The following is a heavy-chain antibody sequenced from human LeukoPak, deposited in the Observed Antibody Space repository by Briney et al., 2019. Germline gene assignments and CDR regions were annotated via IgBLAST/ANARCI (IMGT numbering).Heavy chain of an antibody. CDR3: ARYCNGDTCDGALDL. Sequence: GGSLRLSCATSGFTFNNYWIHWVRQVPGKDLVWVSRIDGDASRTNYADSVKGRFTISRDNVKNMVYLQMSSLTVEDTAVYYCARYCNGDTCDGALDLWGQGTLVTVSS. J-gene: IGHJ3*01. CDR2: IDGDASRT. V-gene: IGHV3-74*01. D-gene: IGHD2-15*01. CDR1: GFTFNNYW.